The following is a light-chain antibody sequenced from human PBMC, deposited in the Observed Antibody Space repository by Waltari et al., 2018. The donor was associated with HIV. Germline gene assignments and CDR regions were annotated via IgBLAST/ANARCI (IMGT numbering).Light chain of an antibody. V-gene: IGLV1-40*01. CDR2: GNS. CDR1: SSNIGAGYA. CDR3: QSYDSSLRGSV. Sequence: QSVLTQPPSVSGAPGQRVTFSCTGSSSNIGAGYAVPWYQQLPGTAPKLLIHGNSNRPSGVPDRFSGSKSGTSASLAITGLQAEDEADYYCQSYDSSLRGSVFGGGTKLTVL. J-gene: IGLJ2*01.